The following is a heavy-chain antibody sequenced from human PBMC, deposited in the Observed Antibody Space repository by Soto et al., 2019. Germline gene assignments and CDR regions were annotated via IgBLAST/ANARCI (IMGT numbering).Heavy chain of an antibody. V-gene: IGHV3-33*01. D-gene: IGHD3-16*01. CDR2: LWSYWSTGTNE. J-gene: IGHJ4*02. Sequence: QVQLVESGGGVVQPGRSLRLSCAASGFTFSSYGMHWVRQAPGKGREWVAVLWSYWSTGTNEYYADSVKGRFTISRDNSKNMLYLQMNSLRGEDTAVYYCARVGGSYYFDHWGQGTLVTVSS. CDR1: GFTFSSYG. CDR3: ARVGGSYYFDH.